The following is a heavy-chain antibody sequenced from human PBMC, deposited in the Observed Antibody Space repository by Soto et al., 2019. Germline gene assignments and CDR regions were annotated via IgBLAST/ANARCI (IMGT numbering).Heavy chain of an antibody. CDR2: IYYSGST. D-gene: IGHD3-3*01. CDR3: ARDTWAGFLEWFHLDYGMDV. J-gene: IGHJ6*02. Sequence: SETLSLTCTVSGGSISSGDYYWSWIRQPPGKGLEWIGYIYYSGSTYYNPSLKSRVTISVDTSKNQFSLKLSSVTAADTAVYYCARDTWAGFLEWFHLDYGMDVWGQGTTVTVSS. CDR1: GGSISSGDYY. V-gene: IGHV4-30-4*01.